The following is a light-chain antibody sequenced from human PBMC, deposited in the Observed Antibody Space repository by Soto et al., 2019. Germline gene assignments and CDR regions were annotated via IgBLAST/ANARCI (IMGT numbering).Light chain of an antibody. CDR3: SSYAGSILYV. J-gene: IGLJ1*01. CDR2: VVS. CDR1: SSDVGAYNY. Sequence: QSALTQPPSASGSPGQSVTISCTGTSSDVGAYNYVSWYQQHPGKAPKLMIYVVSKRPSGVPDRFSGSKSGNTASLTVSGLQAEDEADYYCSSYAGSILYVFGTGTKLTVL. V-gene: IGLV2-8*01.